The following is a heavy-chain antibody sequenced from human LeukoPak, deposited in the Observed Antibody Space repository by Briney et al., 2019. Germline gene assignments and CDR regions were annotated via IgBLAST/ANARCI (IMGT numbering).Heavy chain of an antibody. Sequence: GGSLRLSCAASRLSISGQWMNWVRQAPGQGLEWVAHIKDDGSEKYYADSVKGRFTISREDAKNSLSLQMDNVRAEDTGVYYCAYSNNFNYWGQGTLVTVSS. V-gene: IGHV3-7*01. CDR3: AYSNNFNY. CDR1: RLSISGQW. D-gene: IGHD4-11*01. J-gene: IGHJ4*02. CDR2: IKDDGSEK.